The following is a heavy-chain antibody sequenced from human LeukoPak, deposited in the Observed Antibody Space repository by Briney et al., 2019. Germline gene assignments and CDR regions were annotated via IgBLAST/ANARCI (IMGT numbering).Heavy chain of an antibody. Sequence: GGSLRLSCAASGFTFSSFEMNWVRQAPGKGLEWVAVIWDDGSDKYYADSVKGRFTISRDNSKNTLYLQMNNLRAEDTAVYYCAREGFVVAAAGHVGYFQHWGQGTLVTVSS. J-gene: IGHJ1*01. V-gene: IGHV3-33*08. D-gene: IGHD6-13*01. CDR2: IWDDGSDK. CDR3: AREGFVVAAAGHVGYFQH. CDR1: GFTFSSFE.